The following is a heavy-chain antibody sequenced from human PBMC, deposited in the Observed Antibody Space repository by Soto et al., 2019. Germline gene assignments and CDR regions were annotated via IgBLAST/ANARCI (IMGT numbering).Heavy chain of an antibody. V-gene: IGHV3-48*01. Sequence: GGSLRLSCAASGFTFSSYSMNWVRQAPGKGLEWVSYISSSSSTIYYADSVKGRFTISRDNAKNSLYLQMNSLRAEDTAVYYCARGGIHLGELSLIWGQGTLVTVSS. CDR1: GFTFSSYS. J-gene: IGHJ4*02. CDR3: ARGGIHLGELSLI. CDR2: ISSSSSTI. D-gene: IGHD3-16*02.